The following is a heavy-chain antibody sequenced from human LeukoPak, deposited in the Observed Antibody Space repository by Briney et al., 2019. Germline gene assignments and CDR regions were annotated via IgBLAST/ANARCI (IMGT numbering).Heavy chain of an antibody. CDR2: IGGSSTSI. J-gene: IGHJ4*02. D-gene: IGHD4-17*01. Sequence: GGSLRLSCAASGFTFSRYSMNWVRQAPGKGLEWVSSIGGSSTSIYYADSVKGRFTISRDNAKNSLYLQMNSPRAEDTAVYYCAREGYGDYSEVFDYWGQGTLVTVSS. CDR1: GFTFSRYS. CDR3: AREGYGDYSEVFDY. V-gene: IGHV3-21*01.